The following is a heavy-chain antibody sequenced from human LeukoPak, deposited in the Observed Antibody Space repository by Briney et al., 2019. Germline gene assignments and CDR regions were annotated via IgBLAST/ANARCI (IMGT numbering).Heavy chain of an antibody. V-gene: IGHV3-23*01. CDR3: AKPRSASYSSLYYFDY. CDR1: GFTFSSYA. J-gene: IGHJ4*02. CDR2: ISGSGGST. Sequence: GGSLRLSCAASGFTFSSYAMSWVRQAPGKGLEWVSAISGSGGSTYYADSVKGRFTISRDNSKNTLYLQMNSLRAEDTAVYYCAKPRSASYSSLYYFDYWGQGTLVTVSS. D-gene: IGHD5-18*01.